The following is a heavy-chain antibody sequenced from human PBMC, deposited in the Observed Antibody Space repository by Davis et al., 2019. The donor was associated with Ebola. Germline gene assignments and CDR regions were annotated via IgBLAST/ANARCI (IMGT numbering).Heavy chain of an antibody. D-gene: IGHD2-21*01. CDR1: GYTFTSYG. J-gene: IGHJ4*02. Sequence: APVKVSCKASGYTFTSYGISWVRQAPGQGLEWMGWINPYNGNIKYPQKLQGRVTMTTDTSTSTAYMELSSLRSEDTAVYFCARGGVAYSDLDYWGQGTLVAVSS. CDR2: INPYNGNI. V-gene: IGHV1-18*01. CDR3: ARGGVAYSDLDY.